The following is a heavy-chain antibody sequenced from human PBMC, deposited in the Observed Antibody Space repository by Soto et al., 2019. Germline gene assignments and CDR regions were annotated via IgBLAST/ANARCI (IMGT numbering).Heavy chain of an antibody. V-gene: IGHV3-23*01. Sequence: GGSLRLSCAASGFTFSRHAMTWVRQAPGKGLEWVSAISASGANTYYAESVKGRFTVSRDKSKNTVYLQMNGLRAEDTALYFCAKDHIVQVPPDIGDDTDWFDPWGQGTLVTVSS. CDR3: AKDHIVQVPPDIGDDTDWFDP. J-gene: IGHJ5*02. D-gene: IGHD2-2*01. CDR1: GFTFSRHA. CDR2: ISASGANT.